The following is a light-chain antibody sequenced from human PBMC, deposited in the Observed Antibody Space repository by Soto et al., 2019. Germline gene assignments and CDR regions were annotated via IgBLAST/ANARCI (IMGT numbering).Light chain of an antibody. V-gene: IGKV1-27*01. J-gene: IGKJ1*01. CDR3: QKYNSAPT. CDR1: QGISNY. CDR2: AAS. Sequence: DIQMTQSPSSLSASVGGRVTITCRASQGISNYLAWYQQKPGKVPKLLIYAASTLQSGVPSRFSGSGSGTDFTLTISSLQPEDVATYYCQKYNSAPTFGQGTKVEIK.